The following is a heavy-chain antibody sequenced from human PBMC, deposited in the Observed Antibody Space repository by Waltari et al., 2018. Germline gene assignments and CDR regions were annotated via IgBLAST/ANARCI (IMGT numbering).Heavy chain of an antibody. Sequence: QVQRQQSGPGLVKPSQTPSLTCAIPGDSVTGNAVPWKWTRRPPSRGLEWLGRAYYRSKGYNDYAVAVKSRITINPDTSKNQFSLQLNSVTPEDTAVYYCARASGSYSLGFDYWSQGTLVTVSS. J-gene: IGHJ4*02. CDR3: ARASGSYSLGFDY. CDR1: GDSVTGNAVP. V-gene: IGHV6-1*01. D-gene: IGHD1-26*01. CDR2: AYYRSKGYN.